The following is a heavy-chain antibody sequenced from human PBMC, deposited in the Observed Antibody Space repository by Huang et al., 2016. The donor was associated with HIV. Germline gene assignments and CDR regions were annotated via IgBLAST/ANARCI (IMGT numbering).Heavy chain of an antibody. D-gene: IGHD3-22*01. J-gene: IGHJ4*02. CDR2: INPRDGNT. Sequence: QVQLVQSGAEVKKPGASVKVSCKASGYAFTSYYMHWVRQAPGQGVEWMGIINPRDGNTSYAHKYHGRVTTTRDTSTNTVFMALSRLRYEDTSVYYCARDRDFYDSSGYWGFNYFDYWGQGTLVTVSS. V-gene: IGHV1-46*01. CDR1: GYAFTSYY. CDR3: ARDRDFYDSSGYWGFNYFDY.